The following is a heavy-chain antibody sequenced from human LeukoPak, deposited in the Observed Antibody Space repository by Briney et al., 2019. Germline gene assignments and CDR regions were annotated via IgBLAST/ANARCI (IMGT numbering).Heavy chain of an antibody. CDR3: ARYHYYYYGMDV. V-gene: IGHV1-69*13. J-gene: IGHJ6*02. Sequence: SVKVSCKASGGTFSSYAISWVRQAPGQGLEWMGGIIPIFGTANYAQKFQGRVTITADESTSTAYMELSSLRSEDTAVYYCARYHYYYYGMDVWGQGTTVTVSS. CDR1: GGTFSSYA. CDR2: IIPIFGTA.